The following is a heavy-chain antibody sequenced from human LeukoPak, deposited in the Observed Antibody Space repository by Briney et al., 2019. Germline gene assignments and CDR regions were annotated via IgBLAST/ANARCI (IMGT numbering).Heavy chain of an antibody. CDR2: ISSSSSYI. J-gene: IGHJ5*02. CDR3: ARDQEYSSSSWDWFDP. Sequence: GGPLRLSCAASGFTVSSNYMTWVRQAPGKGLEWVSSISSSSSYIYYADSVKGRFTISRDNAKNSLYPQMNSLRAEDTAVYYCARDQEYSSSSWDWFDPWGQGTLVTVSS. V-gene: IGHV3-21*01. D-gene: IGHD6-6*01. CDR1: GFTVSSNY.